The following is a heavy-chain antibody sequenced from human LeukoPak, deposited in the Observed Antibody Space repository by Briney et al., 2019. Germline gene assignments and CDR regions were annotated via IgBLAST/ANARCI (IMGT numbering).Heavy chain of an antibody. CDR1: GFTFSSFA. D-gene: IGHD4-17*01. J-gene: IGHJ4*02. CDR3: AKDILGYGDFFDY. V-gene: IGHV3-23*01. Sequence: QAGGSLRLSCAASGFTFSSFAMSWVRQAPGKGLEWVSAISGSGGSTYYADSVKGRFTISRDNSKNTLYLQMNSLRAEDTAVYYCAKDILGYGDFFDYWGQGTLVTVSS. CDR2: ISGSGGST.